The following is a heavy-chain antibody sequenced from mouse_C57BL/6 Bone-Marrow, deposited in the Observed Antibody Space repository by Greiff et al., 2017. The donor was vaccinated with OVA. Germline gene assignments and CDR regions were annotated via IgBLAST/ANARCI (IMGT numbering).Heavy chain of an antibody. CDR1: GYTFTSYG. Sequence: QVHVKQSGAELARPGASVKLSCKASGYTFTSYGISWVKQRTGQGLEWIGEIYPRSGNTYYNEKFKGKATLTADKSSSTAYMELRSLTSEDSAVDFCARQITGTPFAYWGQGTLVTVSA. V-gene: IGHV1-81*01. D-gene: IGHD4-1*01. CDR2: IYPRSGNT. CDR3: ARQITGTPFAY. J-gene: IGHJ3*01.